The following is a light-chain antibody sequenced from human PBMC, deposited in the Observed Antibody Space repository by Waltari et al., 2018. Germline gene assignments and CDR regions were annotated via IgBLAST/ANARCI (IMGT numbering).Light chain of an antibody. CDR1: QSVNGA. CDR2: HAS. Sequence: EIVLTQSPGTLSLSPGEGAPLPCRASQSVNGALAWYQQKPGQAPRLLIYHASNRATGIPDRFSGSGSGTDFSLTISRLEPEDFAVYYCQHYLRLPVTFGQGTKVEI. J-gene: IGKJ1*01. V-gene: IGKV3-20*01. CDR3: QHYLRLPVT.